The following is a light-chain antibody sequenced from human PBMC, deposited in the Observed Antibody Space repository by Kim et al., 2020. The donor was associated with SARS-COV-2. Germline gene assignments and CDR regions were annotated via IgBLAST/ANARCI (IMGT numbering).Light chain of an antibody. CDR2: YDS. CDR3: QVCDNDSDQAV. Sequence: APVNTARVTGGGENLESKRVHWYRQRPGQAPLLVMSYDSDRPSGVPDRLSGSNSGNTATLTISGVEAGDEADYFCQVCDNDSDQAVFGTGTKVTVL. CDR1: NLESKR. J-gene: IGLJ1*01. V-gene: IGLV3-21*04.